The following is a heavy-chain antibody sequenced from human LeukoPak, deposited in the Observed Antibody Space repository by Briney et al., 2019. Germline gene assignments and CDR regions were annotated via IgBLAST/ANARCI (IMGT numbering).Heavy chain of an antibody. CDR1: GYTFTGYY. CDR3: ARSGCDSSGYSLGIDY. J-gene: IGHJ4*02. CDR2: INPNSGGT. V-gene: IGHV1-2*02. D-gene: IGHD3-22*01. Sequence: ASVKVSCKASGYTFTGYYMHWVRQAPGQGLEWMGWINPNSGGTNYAQKFQGRVTMTRDTSISTAYMELSRLRSDDTAVYYCARSGCDSSGYSLGIDYWGQGTLVTVSS.